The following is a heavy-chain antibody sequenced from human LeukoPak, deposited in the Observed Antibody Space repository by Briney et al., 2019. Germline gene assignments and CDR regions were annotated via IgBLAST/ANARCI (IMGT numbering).Heavy chain of an antibody. V-gene: IGHV3-30*18. CDR2: ISYDGSNK. J-gene: IGHJ4*02. D-gene: IGHD6-19*01. Sequence: GRSLRLSCAASGFTFSSYGMHWVRQAPGKGLEWVAVISYDGSNKYYADSVKGRFTISRDNSKNTLYLQMNSLRAEDTAVYYCAKDRGSYSSGRTGFDYWGQGTLVTVSS. CDR3: AKDRGSYSSGRTGFDY. CDR1: GFTFSSYG.